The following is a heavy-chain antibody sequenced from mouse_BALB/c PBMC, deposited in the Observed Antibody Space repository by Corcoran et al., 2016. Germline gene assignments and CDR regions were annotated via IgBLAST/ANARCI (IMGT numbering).Heavy chain of an antibody. J-gene: IGHJ2*01. V-gene: IGHV14-1*02. CDR3: ANWDY. Sequence: EVQLQQSGAELVRPGALVKLSCKASGFNIKDYYMHWVKQRPEQGLEWIGWIDPENGNTIYDPKFQGKASITADTSSNTAYLQLSSLTSEDTAVYYCANWDYWRQGTTLTVSS. CDR2: IDPENGNT. CDR1: GFNIKDYY. D-gene: IGHD4-1*01.